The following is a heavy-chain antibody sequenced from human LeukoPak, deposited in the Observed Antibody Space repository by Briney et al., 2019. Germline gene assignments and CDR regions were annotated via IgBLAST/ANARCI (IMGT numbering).Heavy chain of an antibody. CDR2: INPNSGGT. V-gene: IGHV1-2*02. CDR1: GYTFTSYY. Sequence: ASVKVSCKASGYTFTSYYMHWVRQAPGQGREWMGWINPNSGGTNYAQKFQGRVTMTRDTSISTAYMELSRLRSDDTAVYYCARVLDYYYDSSGHLDYWGQGTLVTVSS. D-gene: IGHD3-22*01. CDR3: ARVLDYYYDSSGHLDY. J-gene: IGHJ4*02.